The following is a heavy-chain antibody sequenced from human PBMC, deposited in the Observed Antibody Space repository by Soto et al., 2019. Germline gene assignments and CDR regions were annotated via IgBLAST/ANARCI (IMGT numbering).Heavy chain of an antibody. CDR3: TRESYDGNDYYCMCV. CDR2: VNPAGRST. Sequence: EVQVVESGGGLVQPGGSLRLSCAASGFTFRSYWMHWVRQAPGRGLVWVSRVNPAGRSTSYPDSVKGRLTISGDNAKNTVYLRMTGLRSDNTAVHYCTRESYDGNDYYCMCVWGGGTTVVVAS. D-gene: IGHD3-16*01. CDR1: GFTFRSYW. J-gene: IGHJ6*03. V-gene: IGHV3-74*01.